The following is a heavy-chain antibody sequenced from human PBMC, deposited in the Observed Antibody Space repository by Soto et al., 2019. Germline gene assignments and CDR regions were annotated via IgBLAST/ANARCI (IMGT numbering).Heavy chain of an antibody. CDR3: ASPSGIVVVPAAMDYYYMDV. CDR2: IIPILGIA. CDR1: GGTFSSYT. D-gene: IGHD2-2*01. J-gene: IGHJ6*03. V-gene: IGHV1-69*02. Sequence: SVKVSCKASGGTFSSYTISWVRQAPGQGLERMGRIIPILGIANYAQKIQGRVTITADKSTSTAYMELSSLRSEDTAVYYCASPSGIVVVPAAMDYYYMDVWGKGTTVTVSS.